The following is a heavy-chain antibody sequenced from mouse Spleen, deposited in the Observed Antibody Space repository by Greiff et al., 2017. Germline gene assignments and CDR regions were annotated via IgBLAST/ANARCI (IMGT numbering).Heavy chain of an antibody. J-gene: IGHJ2*01. CDR2: IDPSDSYT. Sequence: QVQLQQPGAELVMPGASVKLSCKASGHTFTSYWMHWVKQRPGQGLEWIGEIDPSDSYTNYNQKFKGKATLTVDKSSSTAYMQLSSLTSEDSAVYYCARRTTVVDYWGQGTTLTVSS. V-gene: IGHV1-69*01. CDR3: ARRTTVVDY. CDR1: GHTFTSYW. D-gene: IGHD1-1*01.